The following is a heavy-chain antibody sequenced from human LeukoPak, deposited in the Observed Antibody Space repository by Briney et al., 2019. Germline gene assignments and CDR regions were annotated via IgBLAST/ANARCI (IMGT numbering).Heavy chain of an antibody. CDR1: GFTFSSYG. CDR3: AKWPPGFDY. D-gene: IGHD1-14*01. J-gene: IGHJ4*02. CDR2: ISYDGSNK. Sequence: GGSLRLSCAASGFTFSSYGMHWVRQAPGKGLEWVAVISYDGSNKYYADSVKGRFTISRDNSKNTLYLQMNSLRAEDTAVYYCAKWPPGFDYWGQGTLVTVSS. V-gene: IGHV3-30*18.